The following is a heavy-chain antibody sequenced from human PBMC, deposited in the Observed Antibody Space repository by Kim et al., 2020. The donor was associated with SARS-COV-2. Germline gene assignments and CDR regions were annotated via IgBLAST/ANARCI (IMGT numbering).Heavy chain of an antibody. CDR1: GYTFSTYW. CDR2: FYPGDSDT. Sequence: GASLKISCKASGYTFSTYWIGWVRHVPGKDLEWMGSFYPGDSDTRYSPSLQGQVTISADRSISTAYLQWNTLKASDSAIYYCARHLHGFSYGYFGYWGQGTQVTVSS. D-gene: IGHD5-18*01. CDR3: ARHLHGFSYGYFGY. V-gene: IGHV5-51*01. J-gene: IGHJ4*02.